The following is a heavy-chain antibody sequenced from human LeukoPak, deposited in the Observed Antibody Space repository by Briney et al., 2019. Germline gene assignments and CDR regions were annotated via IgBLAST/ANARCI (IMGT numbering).Heavy chain of an antibody. CDR1: GGSINSYY. Sequence: SETLSLTCTVSGGSINSYYWSWIRQPPGKGLEWIGYIYYSGSTNYNPSLKSRVTIAVDTSKNQFSLRLTSVTAADTAVYYCARVAPTRGFASSGYYPLDYWGQGTLVNVSS. CDR3: ARVAPTRGFASSGYYPLDY. V-gene: IGHV4-59*01. J-gene: IGHJ4*02. CDR2: IYYSGST. D-gene: IGHD3-22*01.